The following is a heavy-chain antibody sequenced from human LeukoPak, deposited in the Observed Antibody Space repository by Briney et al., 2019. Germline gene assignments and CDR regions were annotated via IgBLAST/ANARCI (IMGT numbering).Heavy chain of an antibody. J-gene: IGHJ4*02. CDR3: ARGCPYSSSYFTDY. D-gene: IGHD6-19*01. CDR1: GGSISSYY. CDR2: IYYSGST. Sequence: SETLSLTCTVSGGSISSYYWSWIRQPPGKGLEWIGYIYYSGSTNYNPSLKSRVTISVDTSKNQFSLKLSSVTAADTAVYYCARGCPYSSSYFTDYWGQGTLVTVSS. V-gene: IGHV4-59*12.